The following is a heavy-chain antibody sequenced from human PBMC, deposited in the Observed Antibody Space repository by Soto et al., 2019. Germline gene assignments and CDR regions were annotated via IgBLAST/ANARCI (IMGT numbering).Heavy chain of an antibody. CDR2: IYPGDSDT. CDR1: GYSFTSYL. Sequence: GESLKISCKASGYSFTSYLIGLVRQMPGKGLEWMGIIYPGDSDTIYSPSFQGQVTISADKSISTAYLQWNSLKASDTAMYYCARPPFSGSYYYIDQWGQGTPVTVSS. CDR3: ARPPFSGSYYYIDQ. D-gene: IGHD1-26*01. J-gene: IGHJ4*02. V-gene: IGHV5-51*01.